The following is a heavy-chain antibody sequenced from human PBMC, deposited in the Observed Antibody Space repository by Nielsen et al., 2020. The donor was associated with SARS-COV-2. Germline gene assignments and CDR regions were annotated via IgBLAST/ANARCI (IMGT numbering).Heavy chain of an antibody. V-gene: IGHV4-59*13. CDR2: IYYSGST. D-gene: IGHD1-26*01. J-gene: IGHJ5*02. CDR1: GGSISSYY. CDR3: ARVGGSYYDPWFDP. Sequence: SETLSLTCTVSGGSISSYYWSWIRQPPGKGLEWIGYIYYSGSTNYNPSLKSRVTISVDTSKNQFSLKLSSVTAADTAVYYCARVGGSYYDPWFDPWGQGTLVTVSS.